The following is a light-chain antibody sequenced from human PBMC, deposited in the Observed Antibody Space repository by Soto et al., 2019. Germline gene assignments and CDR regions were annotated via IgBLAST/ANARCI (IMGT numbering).Light chain of an antibody. CDR2: DAA. V-gene: IGKV1-39*01. CDR3: QQSYSSPRT. Sequence: DIQMTQSPSSLSASIGDRVTITCRASQSISSYLIWYQQKPGKAPEILLYDAARLQSGVPSRFSGSGSGTDCTLTISSLQPEDFATYYCQQSYSSPRTFGQGTKVEIK. CDR1: QSISSY. J-gene: IGKJ1*01.